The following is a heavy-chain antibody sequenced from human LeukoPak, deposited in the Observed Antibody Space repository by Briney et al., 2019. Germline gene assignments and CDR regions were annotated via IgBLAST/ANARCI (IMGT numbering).Heavy chain of an antibody. V-gene: IGHV3-23*01. CDR1: GFTFSSYA. J-gene: IGHJ4*02. CDR3: AKAGRSSGSYRSSFDY. Sequence: PGGSLRISCAASGFTFSSYAMGWVGQGPGKEMKWVSAISGSGGSTYYADSVKGRFTISRDNSKNTLYLQMNSLRAEDTAVYYCAKAGRSSGSYRSSFDYWGQGTLVTVS. CDR2: ISGSGGST. D-gene: IGHD1-26*01.